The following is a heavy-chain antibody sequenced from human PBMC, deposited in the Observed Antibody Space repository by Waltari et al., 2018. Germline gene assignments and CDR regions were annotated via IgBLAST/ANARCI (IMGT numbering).Heavy chain of an antibody. D-gene: IGHD2-2*01. J-gene: IGHJ4*02. CDR3: ARNHGQSSNDVYFDY. Sequence: QLVESGGGLVQPGGSLRLSCVASGFTISTYWMSWVGQDPGKGREWGANSNEDGNEKYYGESVKGRFTVSRDNAKNSLYLQMNSLRDEDTAVYYCARNHGQSSNDVYFDYWGQGTLVTVSS. CDR1: GFTISTYW. V-gene: IGHV3-7*02. CDR2: SNEDGNEK.